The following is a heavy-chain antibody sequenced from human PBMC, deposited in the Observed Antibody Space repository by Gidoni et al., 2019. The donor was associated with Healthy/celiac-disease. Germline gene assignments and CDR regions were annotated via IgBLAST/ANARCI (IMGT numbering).Heavy chain of an antibody. Sequence: QVQLQESGPGLVKPSETLSLTCTVSGGSISSYYWSWIRQPPGKGLEWIGYISYSGSTHYNPSLKSRVTISVDTSKNQFSLKLSSVTAADTAVYYCAREGVGSGSYFWEAYNNPDYSYYYGMDVWGQGTTVTVSS. D-gene: IGHD3-10*01. CDR2: ISYSGST. CDR3: AREGVGSGSYFWEAYNNPDYSYYYGMDV. J-gene: IGHJ6*02. CDR1: GGSISSYY. V-gene: IGHV4-59*01.